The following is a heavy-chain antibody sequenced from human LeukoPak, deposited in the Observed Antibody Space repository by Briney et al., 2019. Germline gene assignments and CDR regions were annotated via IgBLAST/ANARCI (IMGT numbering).Heavy chain of an antibody. CDR3: ARQASWLPYFDL. CDR2: IFYSGST. CDR1: GGSISGYY. D-gene: IGHD6-13*01. V-gene: IGHV4-59*08. Sequence: SETLSLTCTVSGGSISGYYWSWIRQPLGQGLEWIGYIFYSGSTNYNPTLKSLVTISVDTSENQFPLRLSSVTAADTAVYFCARQASWLPYFDLWGRGTLVAVSS. J-gene: IGHJ2*01.